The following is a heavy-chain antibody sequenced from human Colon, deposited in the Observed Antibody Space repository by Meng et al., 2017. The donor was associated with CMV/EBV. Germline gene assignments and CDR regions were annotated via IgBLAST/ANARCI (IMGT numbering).Heavy chain of an antibody. D-gene: IGHD3-10*01. CDR3: ARGGGVYYYYGMDV. Sequence: SETLSLTCTVSGGSISSYYWSWIRQPPGKGLEWIGYIYYSGSTNYNPSLKSRVTISVDTSKNQFSLKLSPVTAADTAVYYCARGGGVYYYYGMDVWGQGTTVTVSS. J-gene: IGHJ6*02. CDR1: GGSISSYY. V-gene: IGHV4-59*01. CDR2: IYYSGST.